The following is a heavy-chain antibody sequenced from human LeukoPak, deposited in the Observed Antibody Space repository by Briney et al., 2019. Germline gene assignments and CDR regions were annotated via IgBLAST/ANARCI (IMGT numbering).Heavy chain of an antibody. J-gene: IGHJ6*03. CDR3: AKEGYAAAADYYYYYMDV. D-gene: IGHD6-13*01. Sequence: PGGSLRLSCAASGFTFSSYAMSWVRQAPGKGLEWVSAISGSGGSTYYADSVKGRFTISRDNSKNTLYLQMNSLRAEDTAVYYCAKEGYAAAADYYYYYMDVWGKGTTVTVSS. CDR1: GFTFSSYA. CDR2: ISGSGGST. V-gene: IGHV3-23*01.